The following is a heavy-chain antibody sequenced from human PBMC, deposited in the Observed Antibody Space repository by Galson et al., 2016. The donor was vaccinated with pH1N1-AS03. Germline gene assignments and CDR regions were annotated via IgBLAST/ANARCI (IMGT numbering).Heavy chain of an antibody. V-gene: IGHV1-2*04. CDR1: GYIFTGFY. Sequence: VKVSCKASGYIFTGFYVHWVRQAPGQGLEWMGWINTDSGVTNYAQKFEAWATMTRDTSVSTAYMELYGLKSDDTAVYYCARDPRGPCSSATCATTYYVGMDVWGQGTTVIVSS. J-gene: IGHJ6*02. D-gene: IGHD1-26*01. CDR2: INTDSGVT. CDR3: ARDPRGPCSSATCATTYYVGMDV.